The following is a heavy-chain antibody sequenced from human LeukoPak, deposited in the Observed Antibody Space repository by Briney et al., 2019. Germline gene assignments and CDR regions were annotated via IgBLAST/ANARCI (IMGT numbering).Heavy chain of an antibody. Sequence: SETLSLTCTVSGGSISSSSYYWGWIRQPPGKGLEWIGNIYYSGSTYYNPSLKSRVTISVDTSKIQFSLKLSSVTAADTAVYYCARTIVGDYPPHWYFDLWGRGTLVTVSS. V-gene: IGHV4-39*01. CDR2: IYYSGST. CDR1: GGSISSSSYY. J-gene: IGHJ2*01. CDR3: ARTIVGDYPPHWYFDL. D-gene: IGHD4-17*01.